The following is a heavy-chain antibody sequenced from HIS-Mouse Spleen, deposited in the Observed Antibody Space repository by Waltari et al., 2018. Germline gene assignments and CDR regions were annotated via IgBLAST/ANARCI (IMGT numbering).Heavy chain of an antibody. Sequence: QGQLVESGGGVFQPGRSLRLSCVGSGFTFCSYGMHWVRQAPGKGLEWVAVISYDGSNKYYADSVKGRFTISRDNSKNTLYLQMNSLRAEDTAVYYCEGVYGSGSYYFDYWGQGTLVTVSS. D-gene: IGHD3-10*01. CDR1: GFTFCSYG. CDR2: ISYDGSNK. CDR3: EGVYGSGSYYFDY. J-gene: IGHJ4*02. V-gene: IGHV3-30*03.